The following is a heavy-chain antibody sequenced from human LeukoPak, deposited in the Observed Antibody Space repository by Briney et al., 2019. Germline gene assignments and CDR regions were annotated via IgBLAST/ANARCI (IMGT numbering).Heavy chain of an antibody. D-gene: IGHD6-19*01. CDR3: ANSVAVAGTALDY. J-gene: IGHJ4*02. Sequence: GESLKISCQASGYNFTSYWIAWVRQMPGKGLEWMGIFYPDDSETRYSPSFQGQVTISADKSTSAAYLQWTSLKASDTAMYYCANSVAVAGTALDYWGQGTLVTVSS. V-gene: IGHV5-51*01. CDR2: FYPDDSET. CDR1: GYNFTSYW.